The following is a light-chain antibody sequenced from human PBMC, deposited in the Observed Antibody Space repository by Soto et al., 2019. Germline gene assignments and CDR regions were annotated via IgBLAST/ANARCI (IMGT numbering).Light chain of an antibody. CDR1: SSDVGGYNY. Sequence: QSGLTQPASVSGSPGQSITLSCTGSSSDVGGYNYVSWYQQHPGKAPKFMIYDVSYRPSGASKRFSGSKSGNTASLTISGLQAEDEADYYCSSYTSNSAYVFGTGTKVTV. V-gene: IGLV2-14*01. CDR2: DVS. J-gene: IGLJ1*01. CDR3: SSYTSNSAYV.